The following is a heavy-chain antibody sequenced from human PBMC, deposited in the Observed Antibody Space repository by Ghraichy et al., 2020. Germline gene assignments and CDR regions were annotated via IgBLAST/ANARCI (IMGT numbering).Heavy chain of an antibody. CDR1: GFTFSSHW. V-gene: IGHV3-7*01. Sequence: GEYLNISCAASGFTFSSHWMTWVRQTPGKGLEWVATIEEDGSEDFYADSVRGRFTISRDNAKNSLYLQMHSLRVEDTAVYFCARVVVVATAKENWFDPWGQGTLVTVSS. CDR2: IEEDGSED. J-gene: IGHJ5*02. CDR3: ARVVVVATAKENWFDP. D-gene: IGHD2-21*02.